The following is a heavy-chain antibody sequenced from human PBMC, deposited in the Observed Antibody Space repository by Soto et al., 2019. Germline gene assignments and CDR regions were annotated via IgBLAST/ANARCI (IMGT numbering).Heavy chain of an antibody. J-gene: IGHJ6*02. CDR2: IIPIFGTA. Sequence: GASVKVSCKASGCTFSSYALSWVRQAPGQGLEWMGGIIPIFGTANYAQKFQGRVTITADESTSTAYMELTSLRSEDTAVYYCARGARSSSTSFRYYYGMDVWGQGTTVTVSS. CDR3: ARGARSSSTSFRYYYGMDV. D-gene: IGHD6-6*01. V-gene: IGHV1-69*13. CDR1: GCTFSSYA.